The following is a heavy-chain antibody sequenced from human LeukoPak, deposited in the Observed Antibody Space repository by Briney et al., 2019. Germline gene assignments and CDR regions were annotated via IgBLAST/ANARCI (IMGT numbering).Heavy chain of an antibody. Sequence: GGSLRLSCAASGFIFSSYGMHWVRQAPGKGLEWVAFIRYDGIKKYYADSVKGRFTISRDNSKNKMYLQMNSLRAEDTAIYYCAKGGSWYRPTFFDYWGQGALVTVSS. J-gene: IGHJ4*02. CDR2: IRYDGIKK. CDR3: AKGGSWYRPTFFDY. CDR1: GFIFSSYG. D-gene: IGHD6-13*01. V-gene: IGHV3-30*02.